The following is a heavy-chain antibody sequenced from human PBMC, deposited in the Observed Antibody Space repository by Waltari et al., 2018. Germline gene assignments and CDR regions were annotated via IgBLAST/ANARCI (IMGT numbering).Heavy chain of an antibody. J-gene: IGHJ6*02. CDR1: GFTFSSYE. Sequence: EVQLVESGGGLVQPGGSLRLSCAASGFTFSSYEMNWVRQAPGKGLEWVSYISSSGSTIYYADSVKGRFTISRDNAKNSLYLQMNSLRAEDTAVYYCARDRGRDVWSDYVPTGYGMDVWGQGTTVIVSS. V-gene: IGHV3-48*03. CDR2: ISSSGSTI. CDR3: ARDRGRDVWSDYVPTGYGMDV. D-gene: IGHD3-3*01.